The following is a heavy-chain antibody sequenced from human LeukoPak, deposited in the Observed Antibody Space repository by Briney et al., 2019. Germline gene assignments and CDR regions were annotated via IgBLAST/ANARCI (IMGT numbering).Heavy chain of an antibody. J-gene: IGHJ4*02. Sequence: SETLSLTCTVSGGSISSYYWSWIRQPPGKGLEWIGYIYYSGSTNYSPSLKSRVTISVDTSKNQFSLKLSSVTAADTAVYYCARGDYGSGIKLDYWGQGTLVTVSS. V-gene: IGHV4-59*08. D-gene: IGHD3-10*01. CDR1: GGSISSYY. CDR2: IYYSGST. CDR3: ARGDYGSGIKLDY.